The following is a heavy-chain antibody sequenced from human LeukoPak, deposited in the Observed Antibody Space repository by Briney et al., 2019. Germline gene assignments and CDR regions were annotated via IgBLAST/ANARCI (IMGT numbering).Heavy chain of an antibody. CDR1: GYTFTSYG. CDR2: TSAYNGNT. Sequence: ATVKVSCKASGYTFTSYGISWVRQAPGQGLEWMGWTSAYNGNTNYAQKLQGRVTMTTDTSTSTAYMELRSLRSDDTAVYYCAREDTAMVAFDYWGQGTLVTVSS. J-gene: IGHJ4*02. V-gene: IGHV1-18*01. CDR3: AREDTAMVAFDY. D-gene: IGHD5-18*01.